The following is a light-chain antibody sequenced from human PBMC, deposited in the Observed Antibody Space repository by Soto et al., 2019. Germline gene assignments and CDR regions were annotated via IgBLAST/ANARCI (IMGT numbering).Light chain of an antibody. V-gene: IGKV1-9*01. CDR3: QQLLSYPIT. CDR2: AAS. CDR1: QTISSW. Sequence: DIQMTQSPSTLSGSVGDRVTITCRASQTISSWLAWYQQKPGKAPKLLIYAASTLQSGVPLRFSGSGSGTSFTLTISSLQPEDFATYYCQQLLSYPITFGQGTRLEN. J-gene: IGKJ5*01.